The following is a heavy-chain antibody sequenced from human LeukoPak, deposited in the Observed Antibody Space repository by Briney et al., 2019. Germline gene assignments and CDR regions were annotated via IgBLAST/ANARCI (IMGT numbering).Heavy chain of an antibody. J-gene: IGHJ3*02. CDR1: GFTFSSYE. CDR3: AREGVTQAFDI. V-gene: IGHV3-48*03. Sequence: GGSLRLSCAASGFTFSSYEMNWVRQAPGKGLEWVSYISSSGSTIYYADSVKGRFTISRDNAKNSLYLQMNSLRAEDTAVYYCAREGVTQAFDIWSQGTMVTVSS. CDR2: ISSSGSTI. D-gene: IGHD2-21*02.